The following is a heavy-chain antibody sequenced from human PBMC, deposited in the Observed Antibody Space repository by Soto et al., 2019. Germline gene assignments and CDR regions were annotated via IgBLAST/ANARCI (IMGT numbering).Heavy chain of an antibody. Sequence: GSLRLSCAASGFTVSSNYMSWVRQAPGKGLEWVSVIYSGGSTYYADSVKGRFTISRHNSKNTLYLQMNSLRAEDTAVYYCCRYCSSTSCQGTFDYWGQGTLVTVSS. CDR1: GFTVSSNY. D-gene: IGHD2-2*01. CDR2: IYSGGST. V-gene: IGHV3-53*04. J-gene: IGHJ4*02. CDR3: CRYCSSTSCQGTFDY.